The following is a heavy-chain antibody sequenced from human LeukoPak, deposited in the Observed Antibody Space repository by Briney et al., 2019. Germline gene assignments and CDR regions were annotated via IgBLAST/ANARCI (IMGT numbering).Heavy chain of an antibody. J-gene: IGHJ4*02. Sequence: ASVKVSCKASGYTFTGYYMHWVRQAPGQGLEWMGWINPNSGGTNYAQKFQGRVTMTRDTSISTAYMELSRLRSDDTAVYYCARGGFYYGSGSYSILFDYWGQGTLVTVSS. V-gene: IGHV1-2*02. CDR3: ARGGFYYGSGSYSILFDY. CDR1: GYTFTGYY. D-gene: IGHD3-10*01. CDR2: INPNSGGT.